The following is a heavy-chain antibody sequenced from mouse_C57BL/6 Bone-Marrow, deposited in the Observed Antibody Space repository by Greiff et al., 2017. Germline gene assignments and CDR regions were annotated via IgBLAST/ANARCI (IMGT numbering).Heavy chain of an antibody. V-gene: IGHV1-81*01. CDR2: IYPRSGNT. D-gene: IGHD1-1*01. J-gene: IGHJ2*01. CDR3: ARCDCYYGRSDFDY. CDR1: GYTFTSYG. Sequence: QVQLQQSGAELARPGASVKLSCKASGYTFTSYGISWVKQRTGQGLEWIGEIYPRSGNTYYNEKFKGKATLTADKSSSTAYMELRSLTSEDSAVYFWARCDCYYGRSDFDYWGQGTTLTVSS.